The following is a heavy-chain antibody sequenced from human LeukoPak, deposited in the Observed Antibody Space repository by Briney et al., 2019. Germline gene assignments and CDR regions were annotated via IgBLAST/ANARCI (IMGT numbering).Heavy chain of an antibody. CDR1: GFTFSSYA. Sequence: GRSLRLSCAASGFTFSSYAMHWVRQAPGKGLEWVAVISYDGSNKYYADSVKGRFTISRDNSKNTLYLQMNSLRAEDTAVYYCAKGALTTSHYYYYMDVWGKGTTVTVSS. V-gene: IGHV3-30-3*01. D-gene: IGHD4-11*01. CDR3: AKGALTTSHYYYYMDV. J-gene: IGHJ6*03. CDR2: ISYDGSNK.